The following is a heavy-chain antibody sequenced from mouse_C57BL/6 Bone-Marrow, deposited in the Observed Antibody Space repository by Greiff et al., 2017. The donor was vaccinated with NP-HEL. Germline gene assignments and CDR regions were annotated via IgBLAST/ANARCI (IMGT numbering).Heavy chain of an antibody. CDR1: GYTFTSYG. Sequence: QVQLQQSGAELARPGASVKLSCKASGYTFTSYGISWVKQRTGQGLEWIGEIYPRSGNTYYNEKFKGKATLTADKSSSTAYMELRSLTSEDSAVYFCARLGWLLRGFAYWGQGTLVTDSA. CDR2: IYPRSGNT. D-gene: IGHD2-3*01. J-gene: IGHJ3*01. V-gene: IGHV1-81*01. CDR3: ARLGWLLRGFAY.